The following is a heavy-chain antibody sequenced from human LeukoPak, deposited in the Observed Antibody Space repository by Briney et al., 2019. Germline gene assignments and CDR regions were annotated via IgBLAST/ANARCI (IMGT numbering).Heavy chain of an antibody. CDR1: GLTFSDYY. CDR3: AREKCSTTSCYLSWFDP. V-gene: IGHV3-11*04. D-gene: IGHD2-2*01. Sequence: PGGSLRLSCAASGLTFSDYYMSWIRQAPGKGLEWLSYISSSDNTIYYADSVKGRFTISRDNAKNSLYLQMNSLRAEDTAVYYCAREKCSTTSCYLSWFDPWGQGTLVTVSS. J-gene: IGHJ5*02. CDR2: ISSSDNTI.